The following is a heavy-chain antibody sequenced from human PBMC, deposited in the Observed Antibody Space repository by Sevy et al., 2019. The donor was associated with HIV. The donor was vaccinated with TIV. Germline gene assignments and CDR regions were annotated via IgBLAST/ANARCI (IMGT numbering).Heavy chain of an antibody. V-gene: IGHV3-15*01. CDR2: IKSNSDCGTT. CDR3: ATAPGTGY. CDR1: GFILKSFW. Sequence: GGSLRLSCEASGFILKSFWIHWVRQAPGKGLEWVGRIKSNSDCGTTDNAAPVEGRFTMSRDDSENRVYLQINNLKADDTAVYYCATAPGTGYWGQGTLVTVSS. D-gene: IGHD3-10*01. J-gene: IGHJ4*02.